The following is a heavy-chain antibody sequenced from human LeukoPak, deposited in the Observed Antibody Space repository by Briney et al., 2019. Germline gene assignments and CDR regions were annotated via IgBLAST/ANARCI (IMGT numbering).Heavy chain of an antibody. V-gene: IGHV3-48*02. CDR3: AREYGSGTPDFDY. CDR1: GSTLSNYN. CDR2: ISSSSRSI. J-gene: IGHJ4*02. D-gene: IGHD3-10*01. Sequence: GGSLRLSCAASGSTLSNYNMNWVRQAPGKGLEWVSHISSSSRSIYYADSVKGRFTISRDNAKNSLYLQMNSLRDEDTAVYYCAREYGSGTPDFDYWGQGTLVSVSS.